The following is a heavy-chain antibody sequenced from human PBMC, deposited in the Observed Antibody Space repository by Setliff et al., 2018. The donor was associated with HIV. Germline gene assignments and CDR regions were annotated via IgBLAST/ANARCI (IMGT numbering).Heavy chain of an antibody. J-gene: IGHJ1*01. D-gene: IGHD6-19*01. CDR1: GDSITSNSYY. CDR2: MHHGGGI. CDR3: ANFLNSGGWNPGYFEH. V-gene: IGHV4-39*07. Sequence: PSETLSLTCTVSGDSITSNSYYWGWIRQSPGKGLEWIGTMHHGGGIYYNPSLKSRVAIFIDTSKNQFSLKLRSVTAADTAVYYCANFLNSGGWNPGYFEHWGQGTLVTVSS.